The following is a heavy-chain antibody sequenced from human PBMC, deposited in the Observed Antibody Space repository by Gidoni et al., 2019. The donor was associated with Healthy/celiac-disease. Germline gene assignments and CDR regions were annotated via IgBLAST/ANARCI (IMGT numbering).Heavy chain of an antibody. Sequence: VQLPESGSGLVKPSETLSLTCTVPVVSISSYYWSWIRPPPGKGLEGIGYIYSSGSPNYNPSRKSRVTISVDTSKKQFSLKLRSVTDADTAVYYCARSAYCGGDCPPDYWGQGTLVTVSS. CDR1: VVSISSYY. CDR3: ARSAYCGGDCPPDY. D-gene: IGHD2-21*02. V-gene: IGHV4-59*08. J-gene: IGHJ4*02. CDR2: IYSSGSP.